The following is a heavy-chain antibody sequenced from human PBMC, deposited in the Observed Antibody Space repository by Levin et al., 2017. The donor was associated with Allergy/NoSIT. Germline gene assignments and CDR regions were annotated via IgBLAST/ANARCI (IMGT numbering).Heavy chain of an antibody. CDR2: IYSNGRG. J-gene: IGHJ4*02. Sequence: LETLSLTCTVSDDSFSNYYWSWVRQPPGKGLEWIGYIYSNGRGNYNPSLKSRVTMSIDTSKNQFSLKLTSVTAADTAVYYCARGSLLPYYFDYWGPGTLVTVSS. CDR1: DDSFSNYY. V-gene: IGHV4-59*12. CDR3: ARGSLLPYYFDY.